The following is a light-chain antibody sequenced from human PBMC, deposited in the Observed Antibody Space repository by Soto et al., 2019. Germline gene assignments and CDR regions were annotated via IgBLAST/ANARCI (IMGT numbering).Light chain of an antibody. CDR1: SSDIGAYDY. V-gene: IGLV2-14*01. Sequence: LTQPASLSGSPGPSITISCTGTSSDIGAYDYVSWFQHHPCQAPKLLISDVRNGASGVSSRFSGSKSGNTAFLDISGLQVEDEAEYFCFSFTDANTQVFGTGTKVTVL. J-gene: IGLJ1*01. CDR2: DVR. CDR3: FSFTDANTQV.